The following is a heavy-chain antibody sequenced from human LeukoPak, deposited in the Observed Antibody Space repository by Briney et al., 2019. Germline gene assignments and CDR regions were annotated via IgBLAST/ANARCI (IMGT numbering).Heavy chain of an antibody. Sequence: PGGSLRLSCAASGFTVSSNYMSWVRQAPGKGLEWVSVIYSGGSTYYADSVKGRFTLSRDNSKNTLYLQMNSLRAEDTAVYYCARDAYGSGIDYWGQGTLVTVSS. D-gene: IGHD3-10*01. CDR1: GFTVSSNY. J-gene: IGHJ4*02. V-gene: IGHV3-53*01. CDR3: ARDAYGSGIDY. CDR2: IYSGGST.